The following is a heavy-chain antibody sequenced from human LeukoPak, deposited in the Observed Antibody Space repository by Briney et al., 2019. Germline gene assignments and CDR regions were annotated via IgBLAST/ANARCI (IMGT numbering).Heavy chain of an antibody. J-gene: IGHJ4*02. Sequence: PGGSLRLSCAASRFTFSSYAMSWVRQARGKGLEWVSAISGSGGSTYYADSVKGRFTISRDNSKNTLYLQMNSLRAEDTAVYYCAKKGPYYYDSSGYFPFDYWGQGSLVTVSS. CDR1: RFTFSSYA. V-gene: IGHV3-23*01. D-gene: IGHD3-22*01. CDR3: AKKGPYYYDSSGYFPFDY. CDR2: ISGSGGST.